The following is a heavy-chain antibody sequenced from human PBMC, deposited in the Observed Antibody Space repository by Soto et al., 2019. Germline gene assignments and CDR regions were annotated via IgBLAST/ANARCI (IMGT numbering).Heavy chain of an antibody. J-gene: IGHJ6*02. D-gene: IGHD2-2*01. Sequence: SVKVSCKASGGTFSSYAISWVRQAPGQGLEWMGGVIPISDTTNYAQKFQGRVTITADESTSTAYMELSSLRSEDTAVYYCARSQGSSTSLEIYYYYYYGMDVWGQGTTVTVSS. CDR2: VIPISDTT. CDR1: GGTFSSYA. V-gene: IGHV1-69*13. CDR3: ARSQGSSTSLEIYYYYYYGMDV.